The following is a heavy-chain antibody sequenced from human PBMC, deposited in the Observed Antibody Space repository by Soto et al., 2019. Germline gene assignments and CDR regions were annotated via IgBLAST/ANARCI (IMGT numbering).Heavy chain of an antibody. D-gene: IGHD3-22*01. CDR3: AREYYDSSGYWGLHGMDV. CDR2: IIPIFGTA. J-gene: IGHJ6*02. CDR1: GGTFSSYA. Sequence: SVKVSCKASGGTFSSYAISWVRQAPGQGFEWMGGIIPIFGTANYAQKFQGRVTITADESTSTAYMELSSLRSEDTAVYYCAREYYDSSGYWGLHGMDVWGQGTTVTVSS. V-gene: IGHV1-69*13.